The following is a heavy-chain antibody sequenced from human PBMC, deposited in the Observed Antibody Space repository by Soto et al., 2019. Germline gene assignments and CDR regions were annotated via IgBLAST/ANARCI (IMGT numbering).Heavy chain of an antibody. CDR2: IIPILGIA. J-gene: IGHJ6*03. CDR3: ARDWCSSTSCYAPYYYYMDV. D-gene: IGHD2-2*01. CDR1: GYTFTGYY. V-gene: IGHV1-69*10. Sequence: SVKVSCKASGYTFTGYYMHWVRQAPGQGLEWMGWIIPILGIANYAQKFQGRVTITADKSTSTAYMELSSLRSEDTAVYYCARDWCSSTSCYAPYYYYMDVWGKGTTVTVSS.